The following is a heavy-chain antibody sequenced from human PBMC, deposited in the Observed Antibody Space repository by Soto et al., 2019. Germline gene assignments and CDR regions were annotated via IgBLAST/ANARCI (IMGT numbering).Heavy chain of an antibody. D-gene: IGHD3-3*01. CDR2: MNPNSGNT. CDR1: GYTFTSYD. Sequence: QVQLVQSGAEVKKPGASVKVSCKASGYTFTSYDINWVRQATGQGLEWMGWMNPNSGNTGYAQKFDGRVTMTRNTSISTAEMELSRLRYEDTAVYYCARPLRICGEVLSYYYYYYVDVWGKGTTVTVSS. CDR3: ARPLRICGEVLSYYYYYYVDV. V-gene: IGHV1-8*01. J-gene: IGHJ6*03.